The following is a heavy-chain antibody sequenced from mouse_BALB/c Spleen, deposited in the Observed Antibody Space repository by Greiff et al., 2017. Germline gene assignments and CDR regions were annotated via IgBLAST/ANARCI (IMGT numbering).Heavy chain of an antibody. V-gene: IGHV2-9*02. CDR1: GFSLTSYG. J-gene: IGHJ3*01. CDR3: AREATGWFAY. CDR2: IWAGGST. D-gene: IGHD4-1*02. Sequence: VQGVESGPGLVAPSQSLSITCTVSGFSLTSYGVHWVRQPPGKGLEWLGVIWAGGSTNYNSALMSRLSISKDNSKSQVFLKMNSLQTDDTAMYYCAREATGWFAYWGQGTLVTVSA.